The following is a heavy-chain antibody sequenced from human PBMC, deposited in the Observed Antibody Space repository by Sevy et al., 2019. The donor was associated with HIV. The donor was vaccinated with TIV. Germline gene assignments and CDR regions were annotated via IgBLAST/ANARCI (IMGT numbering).Heavy chain of an antibody. D-gene: IGHD5-18*01. CDR2: FFHSDSP. J-gene: IGHJ4*02. V-gene: IGHV4-30-4*08. CDR3: ARSKNVDAAPFDY. CDR1: GNSLSSDDYY. Sequence: SETLSLTCSVSGNSLSSDDYYWSWVRQPPGKGLEWIAYFFHSDSPKYRPSLKSRLTISIDTSKNLFSLKVTSVTAADSAVYYCARSKNVDAAPFDYWGQGTPVTVSS.